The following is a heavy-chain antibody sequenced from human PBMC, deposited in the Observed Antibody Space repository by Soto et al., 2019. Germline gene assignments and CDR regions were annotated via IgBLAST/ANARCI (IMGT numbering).Heavy chain of an antibody. V-gene: IGHV4-39*01. D-gene: IGHD5-12*01. CDR3: ARRVDIVATSLNFDY. CDR2: IYYSGST. CDR1: GVSIRSGFYY. J-gene: IGHJ4*02. Sequence: SDTLSLTCAFSGVSIRSGFYYWSWIRQPPGKGLEWIGSIYYSGSTYYNPSLKSRVTISVDTSKNQFSLKLSSVTAADTAVYYCARRVDIVATSLNFDYWGQGTLVTRSS.